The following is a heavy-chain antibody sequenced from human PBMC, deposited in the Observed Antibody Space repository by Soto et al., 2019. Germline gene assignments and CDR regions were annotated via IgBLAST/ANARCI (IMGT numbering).Heavy chain of an antibody. Sequence: TLSRTCTLSGGSISSGCCYLSWNSQPPGKGLEWIGYICYSGNTYYNPSLKSRVTISVDTSKNQFSLKLSSVTAADTAVYYCARGGSHVLEWLGLGSYVMAVLVQRTSVPVS. CDR1: GGSISSGCCY. V-gene: IGHV4-31*03. J-gene: IGHJ6*02. CDR3: ARGGSHVLEWLGLGSYVMAV. CDR2: ICYSGNT. D-gene: IGHD3-3*01.